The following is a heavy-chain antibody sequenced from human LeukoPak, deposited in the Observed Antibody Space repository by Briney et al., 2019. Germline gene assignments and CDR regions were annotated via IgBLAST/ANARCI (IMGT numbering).Heavy chain of an antibody. CDR2: ISSSSSYI. Sequence: GGSLRLSCAASDFSFTTYAMSWVRQAPGKGLEWVSSISSSSSYIYYADSVKGRFTISRDNAKNSLYLQMNSLRAEDTAVYYCARAFYGSGSYYFWGQGTLVTVSS. CDR3: ARAFYGSGSYYF. V-gene: IGHV3-21*01. J-gene: IGHJ4*02. D-gene: IGHD3-10*01. CDR1: DFSFTTYA.